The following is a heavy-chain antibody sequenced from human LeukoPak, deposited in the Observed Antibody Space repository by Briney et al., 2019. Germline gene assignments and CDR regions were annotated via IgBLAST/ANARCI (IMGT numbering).Heavy chain of an antibody. D-gene: IGHD7-27*01. V-gene: IGHV4-39*01. CDR1: GGSISSSTYY. J-gene: IGHJ4*02. CDR3: ARSPSHWGSWYFVY. Sequence: SETLSLTCTVSGGSISSSTYYWGCIRQPPGKGLEWIGSIYYSGNTYYNPSLKSRVTISVDTSKNQFSLKLRSVTAADTAVYYCARSPSHWGSWYFVYWGQGTLVTVSS. CDR2: IYYSGNT.